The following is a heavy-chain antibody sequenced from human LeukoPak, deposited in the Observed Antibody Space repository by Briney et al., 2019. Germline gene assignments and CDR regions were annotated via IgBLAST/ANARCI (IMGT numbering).Heavy chain of an antibody. J-gene: IGHJ5*02. Sequence: ASVKVSCKASGGTFSSYAISWVRQAPGQGLEWMGRIIPIFGIANYAQKFQGRVTITADKSTSTAYMELSSLRSEDTAVYYCAREGPSIAARLFSGDWFDPWGQGTLVTVSS. CDR2: IIPIFGIA. V-gene: IGHV1-69*04. CDR1: GGTFSSYA. CDR3: AREGPSIAARLFSGDWFDP. D-gene: IGHD6-6*01.